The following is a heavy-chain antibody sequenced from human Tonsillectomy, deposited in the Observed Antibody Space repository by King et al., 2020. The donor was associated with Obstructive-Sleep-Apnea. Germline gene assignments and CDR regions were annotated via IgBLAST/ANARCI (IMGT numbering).Heavy chain of an antibody. CDR3: AKDSWEALSFLDY. V-gene: IGHV3-9*01. J-gene: IGHJ4*02. CDR2: ISWNSGSI. Sequence: VQLVESGGGLVQPGRSLRLSCAASGFTFDDYAMHWVRQAPGKGLEWVSGISWNSGSIGYAGSVKGRFTISSDNAKNSLYLQINSLRAEDTALYYCAKDSWEALSFLDYWGQGTLVTVSS. D-gene: IGHD1-26*01. CDR1: GFTFDDYA.